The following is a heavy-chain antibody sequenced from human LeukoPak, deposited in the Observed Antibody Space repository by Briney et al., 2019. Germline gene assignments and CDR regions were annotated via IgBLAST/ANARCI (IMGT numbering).Heavy chain of an antibody. CDR2: ISYDGSNK. Sequence: GRSLRLSCAASGFTFSNYAMHWVRQAPGKGLEWVAVISYDGSNKYYADSVKGRFTISRDNSKNTLYLQMNSLRAEDTAVYYCARVVTTVTTEPYYYYYGMDVWGQGTTVTVSS. CDR1: GFTFSNYA. CDR3: ARVVTTVTTEPYYYYYGMDV. V-gene: IGHV3-30*04. J-gene: IGHJ6*02. D-gene: IGHD4-17*01.